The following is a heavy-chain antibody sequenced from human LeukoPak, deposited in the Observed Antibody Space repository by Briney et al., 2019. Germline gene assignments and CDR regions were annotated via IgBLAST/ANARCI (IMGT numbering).Heavy chain of an antibody. J-gene: IGHJ6*03. Sequence: ASVKVSCKASGYTFTGYYMHWVRQAPGQGLEWMGWINPNSGGTNYAQKFQGRVTMTRDTSISTAYMELSRLRSDDTAVYYCARAAPYYDFLSGLTENYNYYMDVWGKGTTVTVSS. D-gene: IGHD3-3*01. CDR1: GYTFTGYY. V-gene: IGHV1-2*02. CDR3: ARAAPYYDFLSGLTENYNYYMDV. CDR2: INPNSGGT.